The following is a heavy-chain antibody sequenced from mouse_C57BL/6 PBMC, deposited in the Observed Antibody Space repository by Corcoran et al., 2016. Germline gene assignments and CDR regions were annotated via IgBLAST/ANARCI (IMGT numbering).Heavy chain of an antibody. J-gene: IGHJ2*01. CDR3: ARRYYGNSYYFDY. V-gene: IGHV9-3*01. Sequence: QIQLVQSGPALKRPGETVKISCKASGYTFTTYGMSWVKQAPGKGLKWMGWINTYSGVPTYADDFKGRFAFSLETSASTAYLQINNLKNEDTATYFCARRYYGNSYYFDYWGQGTTLSVSS. D-gene: IGHD2-1*01. CDR2: INTYSGVP. CDR1: GYTFTTYG.